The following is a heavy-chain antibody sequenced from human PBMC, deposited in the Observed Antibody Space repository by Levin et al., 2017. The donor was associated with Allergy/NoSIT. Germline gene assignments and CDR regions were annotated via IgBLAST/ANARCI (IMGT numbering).Heavy chain of an antibody. J-gene: IGHJ4*02. D-gene: IGHD3-3*01. CDR2: ISWNSGSI. CDR3: AKNRAPYYDFWSGYYSFDC. CDR1: GFTFDNYA. V-gene: IGHV3-9*01. Sequence: QSGGSLRLSCAASGFTFDNYALHWVRQAPGKGLEWVSGISWNSGSIGYADSVKGRFTISRDSAKNSLFLQMNSLRAEDTALYFCAKNRAPYYDFWSGYYSFDCWGQGTLVTVSS.